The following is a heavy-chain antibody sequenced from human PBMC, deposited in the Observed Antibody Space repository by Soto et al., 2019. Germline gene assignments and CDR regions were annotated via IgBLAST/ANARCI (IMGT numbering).Heavy chain of an antibody. CDR2: IRGSGDNT. CDR1: GFVFRTNA. Sequence: DEQLVESGGDLVQPGGSLRLSCAASGFVFRTNAMSWVRQRPGQGLEWVSAIRGSGDNTYYADSVKGRFSISRDNSKNTLFLQMNSLGAEDTAMYYCASLKIYCRGETCYSGYHDYWGQGTLGTVSS. CDR3: ASLKIYCRGETCYSGYHDY. V-gene: IGHV3-23*04. D-gene: IGHD2-15*01. J-gene: IGHJ4*02.